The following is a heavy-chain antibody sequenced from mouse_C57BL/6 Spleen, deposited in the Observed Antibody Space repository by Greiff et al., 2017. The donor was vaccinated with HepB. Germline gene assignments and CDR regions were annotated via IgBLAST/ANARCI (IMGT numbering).Heavy chain of an antibody. CDR3: ANCYGTAWFAY. V-gene: IGHV1-82*01. CDR2: IYPGDGDT. D-gene: IGHD1-1*01. J-gene: IGHJ3*01. Sequence: VQLQQSGPELVKPGASVKISCKASGYAFSSSWMNWVKQRPGKGLEWIGRIYPGDGDTNYNGKFKGKATLTADTSSSTAYMQLSSLTSEDSAVSFCANCYGTAWFAYWGQGTLVTVSA. CDR1: GYAFSSSW.